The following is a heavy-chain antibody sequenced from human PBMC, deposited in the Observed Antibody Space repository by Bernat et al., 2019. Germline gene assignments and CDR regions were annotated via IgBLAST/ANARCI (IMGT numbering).Heavy chain of an antibody. Sequence: EVQLVESGGGLVQPGRSLRLSCTASGFTFGDYAMSWVRQAPGKGLEWVGFIRSKAYGGTTEYAASVKGRFTISRDDSKSIAYLQMNSLKTEDTAVYYCTREGYNWNFLYYYFDYWGQGTLVTVSS. CDR3: TREGYNWNFLYYYFDY. CDR1: GFTFGDYA. J-gene: IGHJ4*02. CDR2: IRSKAYGGTT. D-gene: IGHD1-7*01. V-gene: IGHV3-49*04.